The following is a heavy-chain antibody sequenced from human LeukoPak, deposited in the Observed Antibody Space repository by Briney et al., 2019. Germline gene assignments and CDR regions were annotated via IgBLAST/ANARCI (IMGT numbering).Heavy chain of an antibody. J-gene: IGHJ4*02. CDR3: ARDHRGIYSPFDY. CDR2: IKQDGSEK. CDR1: GFSFVDYA. V-gene: IGHV3-7*01. Sequence: GGSLRLSCTASGFSFVDYAMSWVRQAPGKGLEWVANIKQDGSEKYYVDSVKGRFIISRDNAKNSLYLQMNSLRAEDTAVYYCARDHRGIYSPFDYWGQGTLVTVSS. D-gene: IGHD2-21*01.